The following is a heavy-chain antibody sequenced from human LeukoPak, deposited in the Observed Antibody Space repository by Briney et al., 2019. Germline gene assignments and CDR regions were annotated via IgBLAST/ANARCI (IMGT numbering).Heavy chain of an antibody. V-gene: IGHV3-23*01. J-gene: IGHJ4*02. Sequence: GGSLRLSCVASGFTFSNYGMSWVRQAPEKGLEWVSSISGSGGTTYNADSVKGRFTISRDNSKNTLFLHMNSLRAEDTAVYYCAKDNGITMVRGVIRAFDYWGQGTLVTVSS. CDR2: ISGSGGTT. D-gene: IGHD3-10*01. CDR3: AKDNGITMVRGVIRAFDY. CDR1: GFTFSNYG.